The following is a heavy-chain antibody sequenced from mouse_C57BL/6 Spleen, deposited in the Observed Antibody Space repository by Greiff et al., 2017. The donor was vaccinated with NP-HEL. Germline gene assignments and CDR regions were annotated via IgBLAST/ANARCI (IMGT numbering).Heavy chain of an antibody. CDR1: GYAFSSYW. CDR3: ARSSYYGSSPDY. J-gene: IGHJ2*01. CDR2: IYPGDGDT. D-gene: IGHD1-1*01. Sequence: VQLQQSGAELVKPGASVKISCKASGYAFSSYWMNWVKQRPGKGLEWIGQIYPGDGDTNYNGKFKGKATLTADKSSSTAYMQLSSLTSEDSAVYFCARSSYYGSSPDYWGQGTTLTVSS. V-gene: IGHV1-80*01.